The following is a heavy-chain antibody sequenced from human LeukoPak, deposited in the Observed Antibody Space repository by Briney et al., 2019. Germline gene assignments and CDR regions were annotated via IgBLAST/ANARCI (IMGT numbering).Heavy chain of an antibody. CDR3: ARDPPEYCSSTSCYADG. CDR2: SIPIFGTA. J-gene: IGHJ4*02. V-gene: IGHV1-69*06. Sequence: ASVKVSCKASGGTFSSYAISWVRQAPGQGLEWMGGSIPIFGTANYAQKFQGRVTITADKSTTTAYMELSRLRSEDTAVYYCARDPPEYCSSTSCYADGWGQGTLVTVSS. D-gene: IGHD2-2*01. CDR1: GGTFSSYA.